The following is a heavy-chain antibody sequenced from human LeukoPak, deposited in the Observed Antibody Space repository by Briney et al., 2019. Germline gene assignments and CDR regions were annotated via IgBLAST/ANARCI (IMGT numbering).Heavy chain of an antibody. CDR1: GGSFSGYY. Sequence: SETLSLTCAVYGGSFSGYYWSWIRQPPGKGLEWIGEINHSGSTNYNPSLKSRVTISVDTSKNQFSLKLSSVTAADTAVYYCARIVPAAEFDYWGQGTLVTVSS. D-gene: IGHD2-2*01. V-gene: IGHV4-34*01. J-gene: IGHJ4*02. CDR2: INHSGST. CDR3: ARIVPAAEFDY.